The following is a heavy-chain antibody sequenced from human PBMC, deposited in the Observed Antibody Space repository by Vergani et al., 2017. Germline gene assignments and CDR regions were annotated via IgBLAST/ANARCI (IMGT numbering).Heavy chain of an antibody. Sequence: EVQLLESGGGLVQPGGSLRLSCAASGFTFSSYAMSWVRQAPGKGLEWVSVIYSGGSTYYADSVKGRFTISRHNSKNTLYRQMNSLRAEDTAVYYCARDRLEYYDSRAYYYYYGMDVWGQGTTVTVSS. CDR3: ARDRLEYYDSRAYYYYYGMDV. CDR1: GFTFSSYA. D-gene: IGHD3-22*01. V-gene: IGHV3-53*04. J-gene: IGHJ6*02. CDR2: IYSGGST.